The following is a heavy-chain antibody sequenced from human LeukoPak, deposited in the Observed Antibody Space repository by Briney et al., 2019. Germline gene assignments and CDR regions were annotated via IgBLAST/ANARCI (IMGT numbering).Heavy chain of an antibody. CDR2: ISGSGGST. CDR1: GFTFSNYA. Sequence: GGSLRLSCAASGFTFSNYAMSWVRQAPGKGLEWVSAISGSGGSTYHADSVRGRFTISRDNSKNTLYLQMNSLRAEDAAVYFCARAPVTSCRGAYCYPFDSWGQGTLVTVSS. V-gene: IGHV3-23*01. J-gene: IGHJ4*02. D-gene: IGHD2-21*01. CDR3: ARAPVTSCRGAYCYPFDS.